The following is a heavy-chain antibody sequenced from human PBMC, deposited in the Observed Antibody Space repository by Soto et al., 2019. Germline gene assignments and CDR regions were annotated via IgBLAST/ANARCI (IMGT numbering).Heavy chain of an antibody. V-gene: IGHV3-74*01. CDR3: ARGPRWSGYSNWFDP. CDR1: GFTFSSYW. D-gene: IGHD3-3*01. CDR2: INSDGSST. Sequence: PGGSLSLSCAASGFTFSSYWMHWVRQAPGKGLVWVSRINSDGSSTSYADSVKGRFTISRDNAKNTLYLQMNSLRAEDTAVYYCARGPRWSGYSNWFDPWGQGTLVTVSS. J-gene: IGHJ5*02.